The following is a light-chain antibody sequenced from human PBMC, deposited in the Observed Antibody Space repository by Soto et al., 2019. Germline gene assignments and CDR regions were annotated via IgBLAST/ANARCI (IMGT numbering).Light chain of an antibody. Sequence: QSVLTQPPSAPGTPGQRVSVSCSGSSSNIGNNYVFWYQHLPGTAPKLLIYRNDQRPSGVSARFSGSKSGTSASLAISGLRSEDEADYYCAAWDDSLSGSYVFGPGTKVTVL. CDR3: AAWDDSLSGSYV. V-gene: IGLV1-47*01. CDR2: RND. J-gene: IGLJ1*01. CDR1: SSNIGNNY.